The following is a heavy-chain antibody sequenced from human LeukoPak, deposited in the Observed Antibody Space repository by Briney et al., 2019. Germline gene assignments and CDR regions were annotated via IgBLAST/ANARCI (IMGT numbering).Heavy chain of an antibody. V-gene: IGHV4-59*01. Sequence: SETLSLTCTVSGGSISSYYWSWIRQPPGKGLEWIGYIYYSGSTNYNPSLKSRVTISVDTSKNQFSLKLSSVTAADTAVYYCARGNREYSGYDSYYGMDVWGQGTTVTVSS. CDR2: IYYSGST. J-gene: IGHJ6*02. D-gene: IGHD5-12*01. CDR1: GGSISSYY. CDR3: ARGNREYSGYDSYYGMDV.